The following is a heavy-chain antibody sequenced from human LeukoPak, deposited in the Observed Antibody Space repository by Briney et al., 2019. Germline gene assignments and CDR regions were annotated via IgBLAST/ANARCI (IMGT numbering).Heavy chain of an antibody. V-gene: IGHV3-30*02. CDR2: IRYDGSNK. CDR3: AKGVRTAMVHDAFDI. CDR1: GFTFSSYG. Sequence: AGGSLRLSCAASGFTFSSYGMHWVRQAPGKGLEWVAFIRYDGSNKYYADSAKGRFTISRDNSKNTLYLQMNSLRAEDTAVYYCAKGVRTAMVHDAFDIWGQGTMVTVSS. J-gene: IGHJ3*02. D-gene: IGHD5-18*01.